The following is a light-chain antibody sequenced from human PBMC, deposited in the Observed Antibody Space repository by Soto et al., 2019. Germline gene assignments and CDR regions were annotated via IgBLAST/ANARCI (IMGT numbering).Light chain of an antibody. CDR3: AAWDDSLSGVV. Sequence: QSVLTQPPSASGTPGQTVTISCSGTSSNIGNNYVCCYQQLPGTPPKLLIYRNNQRPSGVPGRFSGSKSCTSASLAISGIRSEDEDDYYCAAWDDSLSGVVFGGGTKLTVL. V-gene: IGLV1-47*01. CDR2: RNN. CDR1: SSNIGNNY. J-gene: IGLJ2*01.